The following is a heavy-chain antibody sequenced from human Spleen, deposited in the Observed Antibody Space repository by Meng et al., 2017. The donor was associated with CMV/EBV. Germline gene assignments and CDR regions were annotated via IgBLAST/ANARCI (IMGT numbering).Heavy chain of an antibody. Sequence: VQLQQSGPGLVKPSQTLSLTCAISEDSVSSNSAAWNWIRQSPARGLEWLGRTYYRSKWYNDYAVSVKSRITINPDTSKNQFSLQLNSVTPEDTAVYYCARSGGIAASGWFDPWGQGTLVTVSS. CDR2: TYYRSKWYN. CDR3: ARSGGIAASGWFDP. CDR1: EDSVSSNSAA. V-gene: IGHV6-1*01. D-gene: IGHD6-13*01. J-gene: IGHJ5*02.